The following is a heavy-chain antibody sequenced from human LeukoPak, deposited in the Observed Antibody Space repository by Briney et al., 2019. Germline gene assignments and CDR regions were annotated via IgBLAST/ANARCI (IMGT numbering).Heavy chain of an antibody. CDR1: GFTFSSYA. CDR2: ISYDGSNK. D-gene: IGHD6-13*01. Sequence: GGSLRLSCAASGFTFSSYAMHWVRQAPGKGLEWVAVISYDGSNKYYADSAKGRFTISRDNSKNTLYLQMNSLRAEDTAVYYCAREGIAAALDYWGQGTLVTVSS. CDR3: AREGIAAALDY. V-gene: IGHV3-30-3*01. J-gene: IGHJ4*02.